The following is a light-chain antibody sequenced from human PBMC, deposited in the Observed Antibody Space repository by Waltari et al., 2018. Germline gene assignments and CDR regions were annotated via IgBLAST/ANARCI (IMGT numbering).Light chain of an antibody. CDR3: CSNVGSSVF. Sequence: QSALTQPASVSGSPGQPITLSGTGFNSNVGSYNLASWYQKHPGKAPKPFTYDGNRRPSGVSNRFSGSKSDNTASLTLSGLQAEDEADYYCCSNVGSSVFFGGGTKLTVL. J-gene: IGLJ2*01. CDR1: NSNVGSYNL. V-gene: IGLV2-23*03. CDR2: DGN.